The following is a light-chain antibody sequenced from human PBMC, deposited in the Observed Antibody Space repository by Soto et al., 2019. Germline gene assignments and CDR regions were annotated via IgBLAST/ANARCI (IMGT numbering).Light chain of an antibody. J-gene: IGKJ1*01. CDR1: QSVSNN. CDR3: QQYNNWPPWT. Sequence: ILMTQSPATLSVSPGERATLSCRASQSVSNNLAWYQQKPGQAPRLLIYDASTRATGIPARFSGSGSGTEFTLTLSGLQSEDCAVYSCQQYNNWPPWTFGQGTKVEIK. V-gene: IGKV3-15*01. CDR2: DAS.